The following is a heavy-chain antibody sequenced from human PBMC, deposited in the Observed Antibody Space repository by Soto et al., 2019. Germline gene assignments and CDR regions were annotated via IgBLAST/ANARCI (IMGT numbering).Heavy chain of an antibody. D-gene: IGHD2-2*01. Sequence: ASLKVSCKTSGYTFSNYGITWVRQAPGQPLEWLGWISLYSDGTNYAQKFQGRVSMTTDTSTTTAYMELRSLRSDDTAVYYCARVVPGAEAWFGPWGQGTLVTVSA. CDR2: ISLYSDGT. J-gene: IGHJ5*02. V-gene: IGHV1-18*01. CDR1: GYTFSNYG. CDR3: ARVVPGAEAWFGP.